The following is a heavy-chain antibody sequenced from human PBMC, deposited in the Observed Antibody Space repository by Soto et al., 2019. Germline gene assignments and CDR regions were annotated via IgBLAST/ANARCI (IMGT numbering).Heavy chain of an antibody. Sequence: QVQLVQSGAEVKKPGASVKVSCKASGYTFTSYAMHWVRQAPGQRLEWMGWINAGNGNTKYSQKFQGRVTITRDTSASTAYMELSSLRSEDTAVYYCARDGKGGYFVYWGQGTLVTVSS. CDR2: INAGNGNT. V-gene: IGHV1-3*01. D-gene: IGHD1-26*01. J-gene: IGHJ4*02. CDR1: GYTFTSYA. CDR3: ARDGKGGYFVY.